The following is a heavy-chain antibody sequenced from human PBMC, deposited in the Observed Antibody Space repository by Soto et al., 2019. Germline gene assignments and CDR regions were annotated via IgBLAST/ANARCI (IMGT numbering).Heavy chain of an antibody. CDR1: GYTFTNYG. CDR2: ISCNNGDA. D-gene: IGHD3-10*01. Sequence: QVQLVQTGAEVKEPGASVKVSCKASGYTFTNYGISWVRQAPGQGLEWMGWISCNNGDANYVQSLRGRVTMTTDTSTSSVYMELRILRADDTAVYYCARDGDGSGRHYEYWGQGTLVTVSS. V-gene: IGHV1-18*01. CDR3: ARDGDGSGRHYEY. J-gene: IGHJ4*02.